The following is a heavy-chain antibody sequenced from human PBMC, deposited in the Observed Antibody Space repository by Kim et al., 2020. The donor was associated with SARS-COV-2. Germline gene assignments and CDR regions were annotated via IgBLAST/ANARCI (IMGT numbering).Heavy chain of an antibody. V-gene: IGHV3-48*02. Sequence: YYADSIKGRFTISRDNAKNSLYLQMNSLRDEDTAVYYCARDHQLARAFDYWGQGTPVTVSS. CDR3: ARDHQLARAFDY. J-gene: IGHJ4*02.